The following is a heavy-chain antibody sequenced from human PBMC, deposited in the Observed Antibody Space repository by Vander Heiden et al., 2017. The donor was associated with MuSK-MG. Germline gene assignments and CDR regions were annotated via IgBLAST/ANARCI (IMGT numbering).Heavy chain of an antibody. D-gene: IGHD6-13*01. CDR2: IYYSGST. V-gene: IGHV4-30-4*01. CDR1: GGSISSGDYY. CDR3: ARVAVQLAAAGDYYYYYYMDV. J-gene: IGHJ6*03. Sequence: QVQLQESGPGLVKPSQTLSLTCTVSGGSISSGDYYWSWIRQPPGKGLEWIGYIYYSGSTYYNPSLKSRVTISVDTSKNQFSLKLSSVTAADTAVYYCARVAVQLAAAGDYYYYYYMDVWGKGTTVTVSS.